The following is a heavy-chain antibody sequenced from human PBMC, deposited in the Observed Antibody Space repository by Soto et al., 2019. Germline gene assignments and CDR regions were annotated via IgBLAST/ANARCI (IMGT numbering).Heavy chain of an antibody. CDR2: IYYSGST. Sequence: QVQLQESGPGLVKPSETLSLTCTVSGGSISSYYWSWIRQPPGKGLEGIGYIYYSGSTNYNPSLKRRVTISVDTSKNQFSLKLSSVTAADTAVYYCARVWGGAFDIWGQGTMVTVSS. J-gene: IGHJ3*02. V-gene: IGHV4-59*01. CDR3: ARVWGGAFDI. D-gene: IGHD3-10*01. CDR1: GGSISSYY.